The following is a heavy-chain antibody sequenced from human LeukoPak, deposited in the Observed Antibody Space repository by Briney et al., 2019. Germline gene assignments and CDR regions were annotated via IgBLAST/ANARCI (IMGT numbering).Heavy chain of an antibody. J-gene: IGHJ3*01. CDR3: ARDLKLDGSSGYYAFDV. CDR2: DYYSGSS. CDR1: GGSITDYY. D-gene: IGHD3-22*01. Sequence: SETLSLTCTVSGGSITDYYWGWIRQPPGKGLEWIGYDYYSGSSNYNPSLKSRVTISVDTSKNQFSLKMSSVTAADTAVYYCARDLKLDGSSGYYAFDVWGQGTMVTVSS. V-gene: IGHV4-59*01.